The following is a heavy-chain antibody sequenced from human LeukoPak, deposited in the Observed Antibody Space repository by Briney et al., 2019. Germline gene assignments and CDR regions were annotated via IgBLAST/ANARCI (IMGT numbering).Heavy chain of an antibody. CDR3: ASLGYSYGKGVFHY. CDR2: ISSSSSTI. J-gene: IGHJ4*02. Sequence: GGSLRLSCAASGFTFSGYSMNWVRQAPGKGLEWVSYISSSSSTIYYADSVKGRFTISRDNAKNSLYLQMNSLRAEDTAVYYCASLGYSYGKGVFHYWGQGTLVTVSS. V-gene: IGHV3-48*01. CDR1: GFTFSGYS. D-gene: IGHD5-18*01.